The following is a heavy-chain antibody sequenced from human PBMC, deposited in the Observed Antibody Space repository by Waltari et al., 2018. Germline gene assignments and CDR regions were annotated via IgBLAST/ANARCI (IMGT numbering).Heavy chain of an antibody. CDR2: IYSAVTP. D-gene: IGHD2-21*02. CDR1: GFTVTNYY. V-gene: IGHV3-53*01. Sequence: HLVESGGGLIQPGGSLRLSCAASGFTVTNYYMSWVRQAPGRGLGCVAVIYSAVTPYYADSVKGRFTISRDTFRNTLYLQMDNLRPDDTAVYYCARGNTASLDYWGQGTLVTVSS. J-gene: IGHJ4*02. CDR3: ARGNTASLDY.